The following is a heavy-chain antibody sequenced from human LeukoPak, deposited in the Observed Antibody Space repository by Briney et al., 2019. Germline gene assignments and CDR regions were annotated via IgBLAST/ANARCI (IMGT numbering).Heavy chain of an antibody. CDR1: GGSISSYY. D-gene: IGHD6-25*01. CDR3: ATSMGIAARAFDY. CDR2: IYYSGST. Sequence: SETLSLTCTVSGGSISSYYWSWIRQPPGKGLEWIGYIYYSGSTNYNPPLKSRVTISVDTSKNQFSLKLSSVTAADTAVYYCATSMGIAARAFDYWGQGTLVTVSS. V-gene: IGHV4-59*08. J-gene: IGHJ4*02.